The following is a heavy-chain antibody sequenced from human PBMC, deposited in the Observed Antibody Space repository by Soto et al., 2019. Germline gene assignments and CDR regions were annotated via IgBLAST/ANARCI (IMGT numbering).Heavy chain of an antibody. Sequence: PSETLSLTCTVSGGSISSGGYYWSWIRQHPGKGLDGIGYIYYSGSTYYNPSLKSRVSINPDTSKNPFSLQLNSGTPEDTAVYYCARELGVEVAFDSWGHGTLVTVSS. J-gene: IGHJ4*01. D-gene: IGHD2-15*01. V-gene: IGHV4-31*03. CDR1: GGSISSGGYY. CDR2: IYYSGST. CDR3: ARELGVEVAFDS.